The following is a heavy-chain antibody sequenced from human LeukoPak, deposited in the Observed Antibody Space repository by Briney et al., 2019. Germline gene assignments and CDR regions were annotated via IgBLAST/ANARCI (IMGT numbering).Heavy chain of an antibody. J-gene: IGHJ4*02. CDR1: GDSISTSNSY. D-gene: IGHD6-19*01. CDR3: ASLSSGWPFDY. CDR2: IYYSGNT. V-gene: IGHV4-39*01. Sequence: SETLSLTCTVSGDSISTSNSYWGWIRQPPGKGLEWIGSIYYSGNTYYNASLKSRVTISVDTSKNQFSLKLSSVTAADTAVYYCASLSSGWPFDYWGQGTLVTVSS.